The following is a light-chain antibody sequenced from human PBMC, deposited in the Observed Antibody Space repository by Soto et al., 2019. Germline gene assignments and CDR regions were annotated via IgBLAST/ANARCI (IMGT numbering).Light chain of an antibody. Sequence: QSALTQPPSASGSPGQSVANSCTGTSSDVGGYNYVSWYQQHPGKAPKLIISEVTKRPSGVPDRFSGSKSGNTASLTVSGLQADDEADYFCSSYAGNNNLIFGGGTKLTVL. V-gene: IGLV2-8*01. CDR2: EVT. J-gene: IGLJ2*01. CDR3: SSYAGNNNLI. CDR1: SSDVGGYNY.